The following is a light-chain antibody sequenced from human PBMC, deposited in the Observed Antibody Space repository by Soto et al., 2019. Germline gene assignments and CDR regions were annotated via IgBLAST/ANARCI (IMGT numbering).Light chain of an antibody. CDR1: SNDVGHSSF. CDR2: EVS. CDR3: NAQADNGKHV. V-gene: IGLV2-8*01. Sequence: QSVLTLPPSASGSPGQSVTISCTGNSNDVGHSSFISWYQQHPGKGPKLIIYEVSKRPSGVPDRFSGSKSGNTASLSVSGLQDEDEADYFCNAQADNGKHVFGTGTKVTVL. J-gene: IGLJ1*01.